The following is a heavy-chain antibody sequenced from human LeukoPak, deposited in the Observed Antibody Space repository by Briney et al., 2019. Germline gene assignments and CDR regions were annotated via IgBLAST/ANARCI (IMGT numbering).Heavy chain of an antibody. D-gene: IGHD2-21*02. Sequence: SETLSLTCAVSNYSITSGYYWGWIRQPPGKGLEWIGGIYHSGITYYSPSLKSRVTMSVDTSKNQFSLKLSSVTAADTAVYYCARAPQLVVVTAMAFDYWGQGTLVTVSS. CDR2: IYHSGIT. CDR3: ARAPQLVVVTAMAFDY. CDR1: NYSITSGYY. J-gene: IGHJ4*02. V-gene: IGHV4-38-2*01.